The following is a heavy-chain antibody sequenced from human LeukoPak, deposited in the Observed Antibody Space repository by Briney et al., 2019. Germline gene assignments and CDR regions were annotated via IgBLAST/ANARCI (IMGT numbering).Heavy chain of an antibody. CDR3: ARGVVVPAANYYYYGMDV. D-gene: IGHD2-2*01. J-gene: IGHJ6*02. V-gene: IGHV4-34*01. CDR1: GGSFSGYY. CDR2: INHSGST. Sequence: ETLSLTCAVYGGSFSGYYWSWIRQPPGKGLEWIGEINHSGSTNYNPSLKSRVTISVDTSKNQFSLKLSSVTAADTAVYYCARGVVVPAANYYYYGMDVWGQGTTVTVSS.